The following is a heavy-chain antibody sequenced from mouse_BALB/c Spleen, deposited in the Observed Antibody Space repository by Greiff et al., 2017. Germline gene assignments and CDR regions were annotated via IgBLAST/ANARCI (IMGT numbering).Heavy chain of an antibody. CDR1: GFNIKDTY. D-gene: IGHD1-2*01. CDR3: HYYGYDYAMDY. V-gene: IGHV14-3*02. J-gene: IGHJ4*01. Sequence: EVQLQQSGAELVKPGASVKLSCTASGFNIKDTYMHWVKQRPEQGLEWIGRIDPANGNTKYDPKFQGKATITADTSSNTAYLQLSSLTSEDTAVYYCHYYGYDYAMDYWGQGTSVTVSS. CDR2: IDPANGNT.